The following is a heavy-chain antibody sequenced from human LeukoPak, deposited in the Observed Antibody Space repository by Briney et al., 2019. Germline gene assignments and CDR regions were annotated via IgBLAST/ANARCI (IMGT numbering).Heavy chain of an antibody. CDR2: IYTSGST. V-gene: IGHV4-61*02. J-gene: IGHJ3*02. CDR3: ATGAYCGGDCFDAFDI. CDR1: GGSISSGSYY. Sequence: SETLSLTCTVSGGSISSGSYYWSWIRQPAGKGLEWIGRIYTSGSTNYNPSLKSRVTISVDTSKNQFSLKLSSVTAADTAAYYCATGAYCGGDCFDAFDIWGQGTMVTISS. D-gene: IGHD2-21*01.